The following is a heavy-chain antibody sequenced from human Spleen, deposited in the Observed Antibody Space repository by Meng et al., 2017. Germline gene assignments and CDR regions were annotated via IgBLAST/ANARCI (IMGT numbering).Heavy chain of an antibody. CDR3: ARGPNRGYYGDYYFDY. V-gene: IGHV4-59*01. D-gene: IGHD4-17*01. CDR2: IYYSVST. Sequence: SETLSLTCTASGGPISSYYWSWIRQPPGKGLEWIGNIYYSVSTNYNRSLKSRVTISVDTSRNQFSLKLGTVTAACTAVYYCARGPNRGYYGDYYFDYWGQGTLVTVSS. CDR1: GGPISSYY. J-gene: IGHJ4*02.